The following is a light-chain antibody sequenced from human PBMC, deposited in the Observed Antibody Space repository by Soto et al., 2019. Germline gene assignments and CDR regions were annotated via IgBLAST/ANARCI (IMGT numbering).Light chain of an antibody. CDR3: QQYNNSPPWT. CDR2: GAS. J-gene: IGKJ1*01. Sequence: EIVLTQSPGTLSLSPGERATLSCRASQSVSVNSLAWYQQKPGQAPRLLIYGASTRATGIPARFSGSGSGTEFTLTLSSLQSEDFAVYYCQQYNNSPPWTFGQGTKVDIK. V-gene: IGKV3-15*01. CDR1: QSVSVN.